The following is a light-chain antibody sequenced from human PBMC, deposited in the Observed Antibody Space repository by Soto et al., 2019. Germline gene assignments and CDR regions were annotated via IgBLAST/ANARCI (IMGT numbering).Light chain of an antibody. CDR2: GAS. CDR3: KQYRNWPRT. J-gene: IGKJ1*01. CDR1: QSVDIN. V-gene: IGKV3-15*01. Sequence: EIVMTQSPATLSVSPGGRATLSCGASQSVDINLAWYQQRAGQAPRLLVYGASTKATDMQGRFSGRGSGTEFTLTIKNLQSEDFAVYYCKQYRNWPRTFGQGTKVDIK.